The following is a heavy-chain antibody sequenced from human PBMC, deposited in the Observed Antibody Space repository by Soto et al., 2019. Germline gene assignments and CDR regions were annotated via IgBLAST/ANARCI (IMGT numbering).Heavy chain of an antibody. J-gene: IGHJ1*01. Sequence: QVQLVQSGAEVRKPGASVKVSCKASGYTFTSFGISWVRQAPGQGLEWMGWIYPYNGNTNYAPKLQGRVIMTTDTSTSTAYMDLRSLRSDDTAVYYCARDNYDSSGRYLAEYFHHWGQGTLVTVSS. D-gene: IGHD3-22*01. CDR1: GYTFTSFG. V-gene: IGHV1-18*04. CDR3: ARDNYDSSGRYLAEYFHH. CDR2: IYPYNGNT.